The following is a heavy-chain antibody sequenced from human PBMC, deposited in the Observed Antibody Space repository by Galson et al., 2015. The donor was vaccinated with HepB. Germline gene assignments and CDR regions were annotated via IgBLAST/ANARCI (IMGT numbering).Heavy chain of an antibody. D-gene: IGHD2-15*01. CDR3: ARDRSQGVPATPPFDY. V-gene: IGHV1-18*04. Sequence: SVKVSCKASGYTFTNYGISWVRQAPGQGLEWMGWISAYNGNTNYAQKLQGRVTMTTDTSTSTAYMEMRSLRSDDAAVYYCARDRSQGVPATPPFDYWGQGTLVTVSS. CDR1: GYTFTNYG. J-gene: IGHJ4*02. CDR2: ISAYNGNT.